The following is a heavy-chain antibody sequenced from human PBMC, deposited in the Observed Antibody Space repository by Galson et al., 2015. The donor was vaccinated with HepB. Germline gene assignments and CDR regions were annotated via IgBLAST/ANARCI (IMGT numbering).Heavy chain of an antibody. Sequence: SVKVSCKASGGTFSSYAISWVRQAPGQGLEWMGGIIPIFGTADYAQKFRGRVTITADESTSTAYMEPSSLRSEDTAVYYCARAELPNSSGWLNYWGQGTLVTVSS. J-gene: IGHJ4*02. CDR3: ARAELPNSSGWLNY. V-gene: IGHV1-69*13. CDR2: IIPIFGTA. D-gene: IGHD6-19*01. CDR1: GGTFSSYA.